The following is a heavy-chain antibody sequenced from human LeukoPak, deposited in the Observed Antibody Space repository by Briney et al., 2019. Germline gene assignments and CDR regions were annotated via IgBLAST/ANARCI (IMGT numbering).Heavy chain of an antibody. CDR2: IWYGGSNK. V-gene: IGHV3-30*02. CDR1: GFTFSSYA. J-gene: IGHJ4*02. Sequence: GGSLRLSCAASGFTFSSYAMSWVRQAPGKGLEWVAVIWYGGSNKYYADSVKGRFTISRDNSKNTLYLQMNSLRAEDTAVYYCAKDASIAARHDDFDYWGQGTLVTVSS. CDR3: AKDASIAARHDDFDY. D-gene: IGHD6-6*01.